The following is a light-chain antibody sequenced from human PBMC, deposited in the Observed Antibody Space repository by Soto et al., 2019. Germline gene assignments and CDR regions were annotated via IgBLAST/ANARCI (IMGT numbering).Light chain of an antibody. CDR1: NIGTRN. J-gene: IGLJ3*02. CDR2: RDS. CDR3: HVWDSSTAV. V-gene: IGLV3-9*01. Sequence: SYELTQPLSVSVPLGQTASITCGGNNIGTRNVHWYQQKPGQAPVLVVYRDSNRPSGIPERFSRSNSGNTATLTISRAQAGDEADYYCHVWDSSTAVFGGGTKLTVL.